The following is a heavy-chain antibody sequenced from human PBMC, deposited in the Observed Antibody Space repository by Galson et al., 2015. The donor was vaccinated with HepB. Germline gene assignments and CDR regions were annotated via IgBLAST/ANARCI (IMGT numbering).Heavy chain of an antibody. CDR2: ISISVGNT. J-gene: IGHJ4*02. CDR1: GFIFSSYA. CDR3: AKTPRSGWYYFDY. Sequence: SLRLSCAASGFIFSSYAMNWVRQAPGKGLEWVSGISISVGNTYYADSVKGRFTISRDNSKNTLYLQMDSLRAGDTAVYYCAKTPRSGWYYFDYWGQGTLVTVSS. V-gene: IGHV3-23*01. D-gene: IGHD6-19*01.